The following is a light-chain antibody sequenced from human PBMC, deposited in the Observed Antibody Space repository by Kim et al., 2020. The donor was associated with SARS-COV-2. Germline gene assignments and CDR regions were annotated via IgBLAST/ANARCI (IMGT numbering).Light chain of an antibody. CDR1: TLPEEQ. CDR2: KDN. CDR3: QSADGSGTYV. J-gene: IGLJ1*01. Sequence: SYELTQPPSLSVSPGQTARITCSGDTLPEEQTYWYQQKSGQAPLLVIYKDNERPSGIPGRFSGSSSGTTVTLTISGVQAEDDADYYCQSADGSGTYVFGT. V-gene: IGLV3-25*03.